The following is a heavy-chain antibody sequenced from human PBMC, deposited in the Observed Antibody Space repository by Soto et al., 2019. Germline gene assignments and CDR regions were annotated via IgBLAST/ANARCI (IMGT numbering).Heavy chain of an antibody. CDR2: IRSEAKSFAT. CDR1: GFTFGGAS. Sequence: EVRLVESGGGLVQPGGSLKLSCAASGFTFGGASIHWVRQASGKGLEWIGRIRSEAKSFATGYAESVKGRFTVSRDDSKNTAYLQMNSLKADDTAMYYCTTLGEWGTYSGYWGQGTLVTVSS. V-gene: IGHV3-73*02. D-gene: IGHD3-16*01. J-gene: IGHJ4*02. CDR3: TTLGEWGTYSGY.